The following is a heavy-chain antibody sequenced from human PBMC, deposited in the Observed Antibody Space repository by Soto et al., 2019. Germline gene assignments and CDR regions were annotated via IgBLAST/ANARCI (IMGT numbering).Heavy chain of an antibody. CDR2: IYNDGNT. CDR3: AGYGGNSV. J-gene: IGHJ4*02. D-gene: IGHD4-17*01. CDR1: GFPVSTNH. V-gene: IGHV3-53*01. Sequence: PGGSLRLSCAVSGFPVSTNHVTWVRQATGKGLQWVSAIYNDGNTYYADSVKGRFTISRDNSKNTVFLQMNSLGAEDTAVYYCAGYGGNSVWGQGTLVTVS.